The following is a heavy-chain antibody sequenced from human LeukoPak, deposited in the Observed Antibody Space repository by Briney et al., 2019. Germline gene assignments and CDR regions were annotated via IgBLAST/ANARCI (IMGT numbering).Heavy chain of an antibody. V-gene: IGHV3-48*01. Sequence: GGSLRLSCAASGFTFSSYSMNWVRQAPGKGLEWVSYISSSSSTIYYADSVKGRFTISRDNAKNSLYLQMNSLRAEDTAVYYCAKEMIIVVGAFDIWGQGTMVTVSS. J-gene: IGHJ3*02. CDR2: ISSSSSTI. CDR3: AKEMIIVVGAFDI. CDR1: GFTFSSYS. D-gene: IGHD3-22*01.